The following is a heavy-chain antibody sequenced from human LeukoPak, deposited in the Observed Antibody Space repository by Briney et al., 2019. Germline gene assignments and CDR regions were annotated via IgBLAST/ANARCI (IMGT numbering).Heavy chain of an antibody. V-gene: IGHV3-7*01. CDR1: GFSFSSYW. Sequence: GGSLRLSCAASGFSFSSYWMSWVRQAPGRGLEWVANIKQDGSEKYYVDSVKGRFTISRDNAKNSLYLQMNSLRAEDTAVYYCARDPYSSSWYFDYWGQGTLVTVSS. D-gene: IGHD6-13*01. CDR2: IKQDGSEK. CDR3: ARDPYSSSWYFDY. J-gene: IGHJ4*02.